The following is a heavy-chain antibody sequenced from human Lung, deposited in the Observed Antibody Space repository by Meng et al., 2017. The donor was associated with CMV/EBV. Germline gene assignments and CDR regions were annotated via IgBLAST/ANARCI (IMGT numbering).Heavy chain of an antibody. CDR3: ARDATIFGVVDPYYYGMDV. V-gene: IGHV4-39*02. CDR2: IYYSGST. CDR1: GGSISSSSYY. J-gene: IGHJ6*01. Sequence: SETLSLXCTVSGGSISSSSYYWGWIRQPPGKGLEWIGSIYYSGSTYYNPSLKSRVTISVDTSKNQFSLKLSSVTAADTAVYYCARDATIFGVVDPYYYGMDVWXQWTTVTVSS. D-gene: IGHD3-3*01.